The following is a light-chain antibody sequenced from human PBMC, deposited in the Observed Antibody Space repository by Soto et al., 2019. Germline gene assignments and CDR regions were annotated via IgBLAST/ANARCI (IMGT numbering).Light chain of an antibody. CDR1: QGIRHY. V-gene: IGKV1-27*01. CDR2: EAS. Sequence: DIQMTQSPSSLSASVGDRVTITCRASQGIRHYLAWYQQKPGKVPKLLIYEASNLQSVFPSRFRGGGSGTEFSLTICSPQPEYVATSYFQSFDSAPQTFGQGTPLQIK. J-gene: IGKJ1*01. CDR3: QSFDSAPQT.